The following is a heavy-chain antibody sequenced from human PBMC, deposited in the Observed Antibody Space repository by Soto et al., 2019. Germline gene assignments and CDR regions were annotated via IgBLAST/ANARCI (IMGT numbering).Heavy chain of an antibody. CDR3: ARDPPPGKNYYYGMDV. CDR2: IYYSGST. CDR1: GGSISSGGYY. V-gene: IGHV4-31*03. Sequence: PSETLSLTCTVSGGSISSGGYYWSWIRQHPGKGLEWIGYIYYSGSTYYNPSLKSRVTISVDTSKNQFSLKLSSVTAADTAVYYRARDPPPGKNYYYGMDVWGQGTTVTVSS. J-gene: IGHJ6*02.